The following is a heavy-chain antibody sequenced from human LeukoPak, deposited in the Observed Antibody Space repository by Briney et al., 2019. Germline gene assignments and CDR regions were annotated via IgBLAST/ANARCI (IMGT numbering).Heavy chain of an antibody. CDR3: ARLALTGPPDY. D-gene: IGHD6-19*01. CDR2: LYNSGST. CDR1: GGSISSGTYY. Sequence: SETLSLTCLVSGGSISSGTYYWAWIRQPPGKGLTWIGSLYNSGSTHYNTSLKSRVTISVDTSKNQFSLELSSVTAADTAVYYCARLALTGPPDYWGQGTLVTVSS. V-gene: IGHV4-39*01. J-gene: IGHJ4*02.